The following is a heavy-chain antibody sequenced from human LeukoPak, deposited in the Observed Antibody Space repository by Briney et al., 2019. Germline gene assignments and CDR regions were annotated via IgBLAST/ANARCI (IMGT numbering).Heavy chain of an antibody. Sequence: GGSLRLSCAASGFTFSSYAMSCVRHAPGKGLEWVSAISGSGGSTYYADSVKGRFTISRDNSKNTLYLQMNSLRAEDTAVYYCAKDHRKAAAGTFDYWGQGTLVTVSS. CDR3: AKDHRKAAAGTFDY. J-gene: IGHJ4*02. CDR2: ISGSGGST. CDR1: GFTFSSYA. D-gene: IGHD6-13*01. V-gene: IGHV3-23*01.